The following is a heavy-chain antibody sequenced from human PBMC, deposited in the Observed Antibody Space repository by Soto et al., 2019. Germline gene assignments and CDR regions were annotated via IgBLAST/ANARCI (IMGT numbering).Heavy chain of an antibody. Sequence: SLRLSCVASGFVFGANAMHWVRQAPGKGLEWVSMISQNGNRQHYADSVKGRFTISRDNSKNTLFLQMDSLGAEDTAVYYCARDTLEWSDYYYYYVMDVWGQGTTVTVSS. CDR3: ARDTLEWSDYYYYYVMDV. D-gene: IGHD3-3*01. J-gene: IGHJ6*02. CDR2: ISQNGNRQ. V-gene: IGHV3-30-3*01. CDR1: GFVFGANA.